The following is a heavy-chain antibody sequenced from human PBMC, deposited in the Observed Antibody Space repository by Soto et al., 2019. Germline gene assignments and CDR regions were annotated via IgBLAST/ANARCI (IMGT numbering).Heavy chain of an antibody. J-gene: IGHJ6*02. D-gene: IGHD3-3*01. CDR1: GFTFSGSA. Sequence: EVQLVESGGGLVQPGGSLKLSCAASGFTFSGSAMHWVRQASGKGLEWVGRIRSKANSYATAYAASVKGRFTISRDDSKNTAYLQMNSLITEDTAVYYCTRHDSNYDFWSGSPPRYGMDVWGQGTTVTVSS. CDR3: TRHDSNYDFWSGSPPRYGMDV. CDR2: IRSKANSYAT. V-gene: IGHV3-73*01.